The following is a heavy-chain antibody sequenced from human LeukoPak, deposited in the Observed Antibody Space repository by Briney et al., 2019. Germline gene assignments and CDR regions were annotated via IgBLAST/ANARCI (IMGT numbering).Heavy chain of an antibody. Sequence: PSETLSLTCTVSGGSISSSSYYWGWIRQPPGKGLEWIGSIYYSGSTYYNPSLKSRVTISVDTSKNQFSLKLSSVTAADTAVYYCASLKHDYGDYIVYFDYWGQGTLVTVSS. J-gene: IGHJ4*02. V-gene: IGHV4-39*01. CDR1: GGSISSSSYY. D-gene: IGHD4-17*01. CDR2: IYYSGST. CDR3: ASLKHDYGDYIVYFDY.